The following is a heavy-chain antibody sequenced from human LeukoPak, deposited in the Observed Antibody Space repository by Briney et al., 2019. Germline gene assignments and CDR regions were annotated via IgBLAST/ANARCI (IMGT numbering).Heavy chain of an antibody. V-gene: IGHV3-30*18. CDR2: ISYDGSNK. CDR3: AKDSPSGSYSNGVDY. D-gene: IGHD1-26*01. CDR1: GFTFSSYG. J-gene: IGHJ4*02. Sequence: GGSLRLSCAASGFTFSSYGMHWVSQAPGKGLEWVAVISYDGSNKYYADSVKGRFTISRDNSKNTLYLQMNSLRAEDTAVYYCAKDSPSGSYSNGVDYWGQGTLVTVSS.